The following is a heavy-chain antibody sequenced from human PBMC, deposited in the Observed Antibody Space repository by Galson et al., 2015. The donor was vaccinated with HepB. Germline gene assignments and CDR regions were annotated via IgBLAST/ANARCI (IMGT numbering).Heavy chain of an antibody. CDR3: ARDSRQWLERGYFDY. J-gene: IGHJ4*02. Sequence: SVKVSCKASGGTFSSYAISWVRQAPGQGLEWMGGIIPIFGTANYAQKFQGRVTITADESTSTAYMELSSLRSEDTAVYYCARDSRQWLERGYFDYWGQGTLVTVSS. D-gene: IGHD6-19*01. V-gene: IGHV1-69*13. CDR1: GGTFSSYA. CDR2: IIPIFGTA.